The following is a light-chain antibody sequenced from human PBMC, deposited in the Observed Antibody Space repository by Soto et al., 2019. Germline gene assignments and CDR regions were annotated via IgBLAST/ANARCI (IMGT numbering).Light chain of an antibody. CDR2: DVT. V-gene: IGLV2-14*03. CDR3: TSYRRGPLYV. Sequence: QSALTQPASVSGSPGQSITISCTGISADVGTSNFVSWYQHHPGKAPRLIIYDVTDRPSGVSNRFSGSKSGDTASLTISGLQAEDEADYYRTSYRRGPLYVFGTGTKVTVL. J-gene: IGLJ1*01. CDR1: SADVGTSNF.